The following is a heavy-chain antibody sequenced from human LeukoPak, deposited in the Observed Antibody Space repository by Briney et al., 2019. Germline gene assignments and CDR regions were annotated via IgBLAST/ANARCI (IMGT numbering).Heavy chain of an antibody. V-gene: IGHV4-59*08. CDR1: GGSISSDH. CDR3: ARHNYKAGVV. D-gene: IGHD5-24*01. CDR2: IYYSGST. J-gene: IGHJ6*02. Sequence: SETLSLTCTVSGGSISSDHWNWIRQPPGKGLEWIGCIYYSGSTYYNPSLKSRVTISVDTSKNQFSLKLSSVTAADTAVYYCARHNYKAGVVWGQGTTVTVSS.